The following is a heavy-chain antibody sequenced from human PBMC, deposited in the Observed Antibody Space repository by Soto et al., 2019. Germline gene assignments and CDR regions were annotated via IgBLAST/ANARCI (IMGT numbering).Heavy chain of an antibody. V-gene: IGHV4-4*02. CDR1: GGSISSSNW. CDR2: IYHSGST. Sequence: SETLSLTCAVSGGSISSSNWWSWVSQTPGKGLEWIGEIYHSGSTNYNPSLKSRVTISVDKSKNQFSLKLNSVTAADTAVYYCAKVRESRGPQPFDYWGQGTLVTVSS. J-gene: IGHJ4*02. CDR3: AKVRESRGPQPFDY. D-gene: IGHD3-10*01.